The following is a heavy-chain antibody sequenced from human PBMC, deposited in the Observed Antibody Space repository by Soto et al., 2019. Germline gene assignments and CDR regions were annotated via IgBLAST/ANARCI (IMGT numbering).Heavy chain of an antibody. Sequence: QLHLVQSGAVVKKPGASVTVSCSASGYPVTAYYMPWVRQAPGRGLEWMGGINPATGAAKYTQTFQGRVTMTRDTSTSTFFMELSGLSSEDTAVFYCARGGGVGVAGSAAFDMWGQGTLVTVSS. CDR3: ARGGGVGVAGSAAFDM. CDR1: GYPVTAYY. D-gene: IGHD3-3*01. J-gene: IGHJ3*02. CDR2: INPATGAA. V-gene: IGHV1-2*02.